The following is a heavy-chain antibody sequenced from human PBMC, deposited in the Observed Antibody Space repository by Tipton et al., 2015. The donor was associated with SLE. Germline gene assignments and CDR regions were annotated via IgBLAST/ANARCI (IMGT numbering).Heavy chain of an antibody. Sequence: TSYNPSLKGRATISVDTSKKQFSLKLTSVTAADTAVYYCARGTNVWAWCFKYWGQGTLVTVSS. D-gene: IGHD2-8*01. CDR3: ARGTNVWAWCFKY. CDR2: T. J-gene: IGHJ4*02. V-gene: IGHV4-59*09.